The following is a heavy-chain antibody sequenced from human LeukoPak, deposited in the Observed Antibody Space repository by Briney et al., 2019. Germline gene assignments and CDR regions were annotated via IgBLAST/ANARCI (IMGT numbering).Heavy chain of an antibody. V-gene: IGHV3-43*01. Sequence: GGSLRLSCVASGFDFEDYTMHWVRQVPGKGLEWVSLITWDAGTICYADSVKGRFTISRDNNINSLYLQMDRLTIEDSGLYHCASQLGGDRFDPWGQGTLVTVSS. CDR3: ASQLGGDRFDP. D-gene: IGHD3-10*01. CDR1: GFDFEDYT. J-gene: IGHJ5*02. CDR2: ITWDAGTI.